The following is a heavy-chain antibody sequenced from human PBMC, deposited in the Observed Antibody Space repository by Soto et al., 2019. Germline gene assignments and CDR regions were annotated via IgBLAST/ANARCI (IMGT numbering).Heavy chain of an antibody. D-gene: IGHD6-13*01. V-gene: IGHV5-51*01. CDR2: IYPGDSDT. Sequence: ESLKISGKGSGYSFTSYWIGLVRQMPGKGLEWMGIIYPGDSDTRYSPSFQGQVTISADKSISTAYLQWSSLKASDTAMYYCARQRQQLVYYYYYGMDVWGQGTTVTVSS. J-gene: IGHJ6*02. CDR1: GYSFTSYW. CDR3: ARQRQQLVYYYYYGMDV.